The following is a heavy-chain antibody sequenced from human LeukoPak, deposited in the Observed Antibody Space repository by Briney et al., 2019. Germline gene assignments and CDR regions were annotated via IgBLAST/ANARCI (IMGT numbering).Heavy chain of an antibody. CDR2: ISSSGSTI. J-gene: IGHJ6*02. Sequence: GGSLSLSCAASGFTFSSYEMNWVRQAPGKGLEWVSYISSSGSTIYYADSVKGRFTISRDNAKNSLYLQMNSLRSEDTAVYYCARDYLGWSHYFYYGMDVWGQGTTVTVSS. V-gene: IGHV3-48*03. CDR3: ARDYLGWSHYFYYGMDV. D-gene: IGHD2-21*01. CDR1: GFTFSSYE.